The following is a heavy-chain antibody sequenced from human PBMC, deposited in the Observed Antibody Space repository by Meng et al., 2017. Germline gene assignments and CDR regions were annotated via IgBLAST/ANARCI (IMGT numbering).Heavy chain of an antibody. CDR2: INHSGST. V-gene: IGHV4-34*01. CDR3: ARGRRFLEWFDY. J-gene: IGHJ4*02. CDR1: GGSFSGYY. Sequence: QVQLQKWGAGLLKPSETLSLTCAVYGGSFSGYYWSWIRQPPGKGLEWIGEINHSGSTNYNPSLKSRVTISVDTSKNQFSLKLSSVTAADTAVYYCARGRRFLEWFDYWGQGTLVTVSS. D-gene: IGHD3-3*01.